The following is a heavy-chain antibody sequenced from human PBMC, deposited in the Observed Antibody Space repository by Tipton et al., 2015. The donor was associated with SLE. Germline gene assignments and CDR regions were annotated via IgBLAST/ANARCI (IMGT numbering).Heavy chain of an antibody. V-gene: IGHV3-30*18. Sequence: SLRLSCAASGFTFSSYGMHWVRQAPGKGLEWVAVIWYDGSNKYYADSVKGRFTISRDNSKNTLYLQMNSLRAEDTAMYYCAKDLSRLSLPCYMDVWGKGTTVTVSS. J-gene: IGHJ6*03. CDR1: GFTFSSYG. CDR3: AKDLSRLSLPCYMDV. D-gene: IGHD6-13*01. CDR2: IWYDGSNK.